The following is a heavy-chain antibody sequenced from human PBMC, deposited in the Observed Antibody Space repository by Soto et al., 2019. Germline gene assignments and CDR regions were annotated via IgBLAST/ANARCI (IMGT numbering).Heavy chain of an antibody. CDR1: GYTFTAYH. CDR2: INPKFGDT. V-gene: IGHV1-2*02. J-gene: IGHJ6*02. Sequence: QVRLVQSGAEVKEPGDSVRVSCEASGYTFTAYHIHWVRQAPGQGLEWMGWINPKFGDTGYAQDFQGMVSMTSDMSNSTVYMELSRLTSDDTAIYYCARNMDYYYGRGSGNGHGVWGQGTTVTVFS. D-gene: IGHD3-10*02. CDR3: ARNMDYYYGRGSGNGHGV.